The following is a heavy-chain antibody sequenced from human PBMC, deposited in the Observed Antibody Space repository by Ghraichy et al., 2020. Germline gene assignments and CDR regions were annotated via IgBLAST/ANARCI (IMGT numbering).Heavy chain of an antibody. CDR3: AGNIVVVPAAGPDTASFGWFDP. Sequence: GSLRLSCAVYGGSFSGYYWSWIRQPPGKGLEWIGEINHSGSTNYNPSLKSRVTISVDTSKNQFSLKLSSVTAADTAVYYCAGNIVVVPAAGPDTASFGWFDPWGQGTLVTVSS. CDR1: GGSFSGYY. CDR2: INHSGST. D-gene: IGHD2-2*01. J-gene: IGHJ5*02. V-gene: IGHV4-34*01.